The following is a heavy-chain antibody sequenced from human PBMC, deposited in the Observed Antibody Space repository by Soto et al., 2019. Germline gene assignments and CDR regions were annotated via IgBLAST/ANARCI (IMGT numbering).Heavy chain of an antibody. CDR3: AARSDFRFYCSDMDV. D-gene: IGHD3-3*01. CDR2: IVAGSGDT. J-gene: IGHJ6*02. V-gene: IGHV1-58*01. CDR1: GLTFSSSA. Sequence: QMQLVQSGPEVKKPGTSVKLSCKASGLTFSSSAVQWVRQSRGQRLEWIGWIVAGSGDTKYAQRFHERVTFSRDMSTDTAYMELSSLRSDDTGVYYCAARSDFRFYCSDMDVWGQGTTVTVSS.